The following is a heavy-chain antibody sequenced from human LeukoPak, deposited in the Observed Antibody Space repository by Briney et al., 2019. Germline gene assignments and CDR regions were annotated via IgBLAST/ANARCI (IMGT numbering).Heavy chain of an antibody. D-gene: IGHD4-17*01. CDR1: GFIFSSYG. Sequence: GGSLRLSCAASGFIFSSYGMHWVRQAPGKGLEWVSFIRNDDTNKYYADSVRGRFTISRVDSKNTLYLQMTSLRPEDTAVYYCAKDRDMTTVTGPDYWGQGTLVTVTS. V-gene: IGHV3-30*02. J-gene: IGHJ4*02. CDR3: AKDRDMTTVTGPDY. CDR2: IRNDDTNK.